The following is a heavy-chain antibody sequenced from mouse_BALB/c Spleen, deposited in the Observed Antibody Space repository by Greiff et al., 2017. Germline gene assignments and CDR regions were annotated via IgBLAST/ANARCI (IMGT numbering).Heavy chain of an antibody. Sequence: QVQLQQSGAELMKPGASVKISCKATGYTFSSYWIEWVKQRPGHGLEWIGEILPGSGSTNYNEKFKGKATFTADTSSNTAYMQLSSLTSEDAAVYYYARYDGYYWYFDVWGAGTTVTVSS. J-gene: IGHJ1*01. CDR1: GYTFSSYW. D-gene: IGHD2-2*01. CDR3: ARYDGYYWYFDV. CDR2: ILPGSGST. V-gene: IGHV1-9*01.